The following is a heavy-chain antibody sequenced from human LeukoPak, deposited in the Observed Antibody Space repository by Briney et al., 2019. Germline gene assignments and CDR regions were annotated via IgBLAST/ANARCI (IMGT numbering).Heavy chain of an antibody. J-gene: IGHJ6*02. CDR3: AKAASSSWPSYYYGMDV. V-gene: IGHV3-23*01. CDR1: GFIFSSYS. Sequence: RPGVSLRLSCAASGFIFSSYSMSWVRQAPGKGLEWVSVITGSGGNTYYADSVKGRFTISKDNSKNTVYLQMSSLRVDDTAVYYCAKAASSSWPSYYYGMDVWGQGTTVTVSS. CDR2: ITGSGGNT. D-gene: IGHD6-13*01.